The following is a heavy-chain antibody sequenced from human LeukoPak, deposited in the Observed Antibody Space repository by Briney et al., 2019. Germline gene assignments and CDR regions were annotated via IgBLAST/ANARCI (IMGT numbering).Heavy chain of an antibody. CDR2: LSASGST. J-gene: IGHJ5*02. CDR3: ARGGGDYVGWFDP. CDR1: PVSVTGYF. V-gene: IGHV4-4*07. Sequence: PSETLSLTCNIPPVSVTGYFWSWIRHPAGKRPEWIGRLSASGSTKSNPSLQSRLTMSLDKSKRQFSLNLMSVTAAITAIDYCARGGGDYVGWFDPWGQGTLVIVSS. D-gene: IGHD2-21*02.